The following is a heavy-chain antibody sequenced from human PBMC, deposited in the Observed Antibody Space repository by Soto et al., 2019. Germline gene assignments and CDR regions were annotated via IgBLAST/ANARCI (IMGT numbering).Heavy chain of an antibody. Sequence: GSLRLSCAASGFTFDEYTMHWVRQAPGKGLEWVSLISWDGGSTYYADSVKGRFTISRDNSKNSLYLQMNSLRTEDTALYYCAKDDSSGYYYGYFQHWGQGTLVTVSS. CDR1: GFTFDEYT. D-gene: IGHD3-22*01. V-gene: IGHV3-43*01. J-gene: IGHJ1*01. CDR2: ISWDGGST. CDR3: AKDDSSGYYYGYFQH.